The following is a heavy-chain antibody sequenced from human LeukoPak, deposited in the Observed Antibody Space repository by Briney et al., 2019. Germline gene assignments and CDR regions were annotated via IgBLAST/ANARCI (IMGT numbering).Heavy chain of an antibody. Sequence: PGGSLRLSCAASGFTVSSNYITWVRQAPGKGLEWVSVIYIGGSPYYADSVRGRFTISRDNYKNTVFLQMDSLRADDAAVYFCARGTFGNYYFDHLGQGTLVTVSS. D-gene: IGHD3-16*01. CDR1: GFTVSSNY. CDR3: ARGTFGNYYFDH. V-gene: IGHV3-53*01. J-gene: IGHJ4*02. CDR2: IYIGGSP.